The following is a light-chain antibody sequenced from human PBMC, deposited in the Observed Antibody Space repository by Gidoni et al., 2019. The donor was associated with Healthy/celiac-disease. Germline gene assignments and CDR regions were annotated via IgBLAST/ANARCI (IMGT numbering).Light chain of an antibody. Sequence: QSALTQPASVSGSPGQSITISCTGTSSDVGGYNYFSWYQPHPGKAPKLLIYDVSNRPSGVSNRFSGSKSCNTASLTLSGLQAADDADYYCSSYTSSSPLVFGGGTKLTVL. CDR3: SSYTSSSPLV. CDR1: SSDVGGYNY. V-gene: IGLV2-14*01. J-gene: IGLJ2*01. CDR2: DVS.